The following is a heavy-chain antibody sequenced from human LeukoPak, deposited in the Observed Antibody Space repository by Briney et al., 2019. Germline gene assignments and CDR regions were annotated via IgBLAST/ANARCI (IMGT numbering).Heavy chain of an antibody. CDR1: GFTFSSYG. CDR2: ISRDGADT. J-gene: IGHJ4*02. Sequence: PGGTLRLSCSASGFTFSSYGMNWVRQAPGKGLEYVSAISRDGADTDNADSVRGRFTISRDNSKNTLYLQMSSLRPEDTAVYYCVKHPGVGYNFDYWGQGILVTVSS. D-gene: IGHD3-3*01. CDR3: VKHPGVGYNFDY. V-gene: IGHV3-64D*06.